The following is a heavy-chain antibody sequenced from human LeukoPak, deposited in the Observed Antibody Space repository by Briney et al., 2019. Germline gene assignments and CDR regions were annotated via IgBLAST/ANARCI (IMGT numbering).Heavy chain of an antibody. CDR1: GFTFSGSA. J-gene: IGHJ3*01. D-gene: IGHD5-24*01. CDR2: ISFSGGNT. Sequence: GGSLRLSCAASGFTFSGSAMSWVRQAPGKGLEWVSLISFSGGNTYYADSVKGRFTISRDNSKDTLYLQMNSLRAEDTAIYYCARDIQLSTWGLGTMVTISS. CDR3: ARDIQLST. V-gene: IGHV3-23*01.